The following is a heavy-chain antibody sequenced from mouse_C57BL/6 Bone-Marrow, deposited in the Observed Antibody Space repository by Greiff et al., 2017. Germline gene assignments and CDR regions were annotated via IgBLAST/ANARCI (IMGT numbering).Heavy chain of an antibody. CDR1: GFSLSTSGMG. CDR3: ARMDYYGYYYAMDY. J-gene: IGHJ4*01. V-gene: IGHV8-12*01. CDR2: IYWDDDK. Sequence: QVTLKVSGPGILQSSQTLSLTCSFSGFSLSTSGMGVSWIRQPSGKGLEWLAHIYWDDDKRYNPALKSRLTISKDTSRNQVFLKITSVDTADTATYDCARMDYYGYYYAMDYWGQGTSVTVSS. D-gene: IGHD1-1*01.